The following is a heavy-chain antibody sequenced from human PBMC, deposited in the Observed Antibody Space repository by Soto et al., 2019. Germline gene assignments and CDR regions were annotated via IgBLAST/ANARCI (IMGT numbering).Heavy chain of an antibody. J-gene: IGHJ4*02. CDR1: GFTFSSYS. CDR2: ISSSSSTI. D-gene: IGHD3-10*01. V-gene: IGHV3-48*01. Sequence: EVQLVESGGGLVQPGGSLRLSCAASGFTFSSYSMNWGRQAPGKGLEWVSYISSSSSTIYYADSVKGRFTISRDNAKNSLYLQMNSLRAEDTAVYYCARGSMVRGVIQRWGQGTLVTVSS. CDR3: ARGSMVRGVIQR.